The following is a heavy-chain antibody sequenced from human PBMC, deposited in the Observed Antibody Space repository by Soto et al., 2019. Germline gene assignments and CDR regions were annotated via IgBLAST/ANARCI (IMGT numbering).Heavy chain of an antibody. Sequence: ESGGGVVQPGRSLRLSCAASGFTFSSYGMHWVRQAPGKGLEWVAVIWYDGSNKYYADSVKGRFTISRDNPKNTLYLQMNSLRAEDTAVYYCARDGRGMITFGGVIGRPDYWGQGTLVTVSS. J-gene: IGHJ4*02. V-gene: IGHV3-33*01. CDR3: ARDGRGMITFGGVIGRPDY. D-gene: IGHD3-16*02. CDR1: GFTFSSYG. CDR2: IWYDGSNK.